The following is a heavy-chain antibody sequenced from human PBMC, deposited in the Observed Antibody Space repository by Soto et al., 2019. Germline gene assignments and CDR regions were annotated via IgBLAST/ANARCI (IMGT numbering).Heavy chain of an antibody. CDR1: GGSISSGGYY. CDR2: IYDSGST. J-gene: IGHJ5*02. CDR3: ARELFGRSVWFDP. V-gene: IGHV4-61*08. Sequence: SETLSLTCTVSGGSISSGGYYWSWIRQHPGKGLEWIGYIYDSGSTYYNPSLKSRVTISVDTSKNQFSLKLSSVTAADTAVYYCARELFGRSVWFDPWGQGTLVTVSS. D-gene: IGHD3-10*01.